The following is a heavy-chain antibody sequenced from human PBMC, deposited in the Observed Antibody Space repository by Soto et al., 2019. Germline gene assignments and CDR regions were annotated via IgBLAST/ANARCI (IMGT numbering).Heavy chain of an antibody. Sequence: QAGGSLRLSCAASGFTFSGYGMHWVRQAPGKGLEWVAVIWYDGSNKYYADSVKGRFTISRDNSKSTLYLQMNSLRAEDTAVYYCARDRGVGAAGYYGMDVWGQGTTVTVSS. CDR3: ARDRGVGAAGYYGMDV. CDR1: GFTFSGYG. J-gene: IGHJ6*02. CDR2: IWYDGSNK. V-gene: IGHV3-33*01. D-gene: IGHD1-26*01.